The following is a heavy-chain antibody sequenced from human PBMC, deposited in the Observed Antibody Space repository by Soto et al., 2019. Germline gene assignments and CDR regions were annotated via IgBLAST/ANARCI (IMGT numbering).Heavy chain of an antibody. J-gene: IGHJ6*02. Sequence: PSQTLSLPCVISGDRVSSNSGAWNWIRQSPSRGLEWLGRTYYRSRWSFDYAVSVKSRLTIDPDTSKNQFSLHLDSLTPEDTAVYYCTGVTWLRGMDVWGQGTPVTVSS. D-gene: IGHD3-10*01. V-gene: IGHV6-1*01. CDR1: GDRVSSNSGA. CDR3: TGVTWLRGMDV. CDR2: TYYRSRWSF.